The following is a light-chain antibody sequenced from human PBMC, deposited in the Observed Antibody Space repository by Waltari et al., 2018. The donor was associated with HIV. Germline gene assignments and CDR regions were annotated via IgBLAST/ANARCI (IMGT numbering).Light chain of an antibody. CDR1: HSIRAY. CDR3: QQTFGVPRT. J-gene: IGKJ1*01. V-gene: IGKV1-39*01. CDR2: AAS. Sequence: DIQVNQSPSFLSASLGDRVTIPCRTSHSIRAYLSWYQQRPGKAPKLLIYAASTWQSGVPSRFTGSGSGTHFTLAISRVEPEDFATYYCQQTFGVPRTFGQGTTV.